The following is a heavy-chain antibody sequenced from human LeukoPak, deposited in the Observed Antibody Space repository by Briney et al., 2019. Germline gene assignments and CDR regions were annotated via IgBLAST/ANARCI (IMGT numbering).Heavy chain of an antibody. J-gene: IGHJ5*02. CDR2: INPKVVAT. V-gene: IGHV1-2*02. Sequence: ASVKVSPKPSRYTSTGYYMHGVRQAPGQGGEWMGWINPKVVATNYAQNFQGRVTMTRDTSISTAYIGLSGRESDATTFFYFPRTGTPTADWLDPWGEGTLVTVSS. CDR1: RYTSTGYY. CDR3: PRTGTPTADWLDP. D-gene: IGHD1-1*01.